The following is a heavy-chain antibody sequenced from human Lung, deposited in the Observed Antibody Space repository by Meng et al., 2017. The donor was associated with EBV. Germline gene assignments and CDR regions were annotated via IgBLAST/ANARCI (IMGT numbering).Heavy chain of an antibody. Sequence: VQCHQSGPGMVKPSQTLSLTCVISGDSVSRSSAAWTWIRPSPSRGLEWLVRTYYRSKWYNDYAVFVKSRITINPDTSKNQFSLQLNSVTPEDTAVYYCARGATSVFDLWGRGTLVTVSS. CDR3: ARGATSVFDL. V-gene: IGHV6-1*01. CDR1: GDSVSRSSAA. J-gene: IGHJ2*01. CDR2: TYYRSKWYN.